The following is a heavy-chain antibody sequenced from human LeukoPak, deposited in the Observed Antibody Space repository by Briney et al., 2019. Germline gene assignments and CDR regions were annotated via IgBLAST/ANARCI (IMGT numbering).Heavy chain of an antibody. CDR1: GGTFSSYA. Sequence: ASVKVSCKASGGTFSSYAISWVRQAPGQGLEWMGGIIPIFGTANYAQKFQGRVTITADESTSTAYMELSSLRSEDTAVFYCARVEDGYNYPWFDPLGQGTLVTVSS. V-gene: IGHV1-69*13. D-gene: IGHD5-24*01. CDR2: IIPIFGTA. J-gene: IGHJ5*02. CDR3: ARVEDGYNYPWFDP.